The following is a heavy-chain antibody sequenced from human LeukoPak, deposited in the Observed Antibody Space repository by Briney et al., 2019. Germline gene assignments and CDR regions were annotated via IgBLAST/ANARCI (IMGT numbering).Heavy chain of an antibody. J-gene: IGHJ4*02. CDR2: IKWNGGST. V-gene: IGHV3-20*03. Sequence: WIRQPPGKGLEWVSSIKWNGGSTGYADSVKGRFTISRDNAKNSLYLQMNSLRAEDTAVYYCARDSTVRGVIGYWGQGTLVTVSS. D-gene: IGHD3-10*01. CDR3: ARDSTVRGVIGY.